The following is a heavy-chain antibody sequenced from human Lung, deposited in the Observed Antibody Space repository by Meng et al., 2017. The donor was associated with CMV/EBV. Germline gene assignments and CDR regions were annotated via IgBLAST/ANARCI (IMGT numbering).Heavy chain of an antibody. CDR1: GFSFSDYY. J-gene: IGHJ5*01. V-gene: IGHV3-11*04. CDR2: MSGSGLTI. Sequence: GESLKISCAVSGFSFSDYYMTWIRQAPGKGLEWVSSMSGSGLTIYYADSVKGRFTISRDNAKSSLYLQMNSLRAEDTAVYYCARGRRCLDGICHLKGFDSXGPGXQVTFSS. CDR3: ARGRRCLDGICHLKGFDS. D-gene: IGHD2-8*01.